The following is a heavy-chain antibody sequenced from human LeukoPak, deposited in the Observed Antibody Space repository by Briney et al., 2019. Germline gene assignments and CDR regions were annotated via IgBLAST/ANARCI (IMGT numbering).Heavy chain of an antibody. Sequence: GGSLRLSCAASGFSFRSFWMHWVRQGPGKGLVWVSRINSDGSSTSYADSVKGRFTISRDNAQNTLYLQMNTLRVEDTAVYYCARGGDSGYDPPVYWGQGTLVTVSS. CDR3: ARGGDSGYDPPVY. D-gene: IGHD5-12*01. V-gene: IGHV3-74*01. CDR2: INSDGSST. CDR1: GFSFRSFW. J-gene: IGHJ4*02.